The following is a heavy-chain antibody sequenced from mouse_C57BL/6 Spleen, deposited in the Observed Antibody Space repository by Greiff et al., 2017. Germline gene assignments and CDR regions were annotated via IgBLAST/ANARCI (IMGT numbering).Heavy chain of an antibody. V-gene: IGHV1-52*01. J-gene: IGHJ3*01. CDR2: IDPSDSET. Sequence: QVQLQQSGAELVRPGSSVKLSCKASGYTFTSYWMHWVKQRPIQGLEWIGNIDPSDSETHYNQKFKDKATLTVDKSSSTAYMQLSSLTSEDSAVYYCARGSNGAWFAYWGQGTLVTVSA. CDR1: GYTFTSYW. CDR3: ARGSNGAWFAY.